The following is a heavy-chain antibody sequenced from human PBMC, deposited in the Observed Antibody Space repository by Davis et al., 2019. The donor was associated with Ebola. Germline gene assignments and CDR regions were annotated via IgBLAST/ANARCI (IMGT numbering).Heavy chain of an antibody. D-gene: IGHD3-3*01. J-gene: IGHJ4*02. CDR2: IYYSGTD. V-gene: IGHV4-39*01. CDR1: GGSVSSRSHY. Sequence: SETLSLTCTVSGGSVSSRSHYWGWIRQSPGKGLEWIASIYYSGTDFYNPSLESRVTISVDTSKNQFSLRLTSVTAADTAVYYCARRYDYDFWSGSSFYFDHWGRGTTVTVSS. CDR3: ARRYDYDFWSGSSFYFDH.